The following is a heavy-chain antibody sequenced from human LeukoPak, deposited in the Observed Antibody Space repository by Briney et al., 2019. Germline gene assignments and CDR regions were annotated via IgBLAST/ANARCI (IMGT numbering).Heavy chain of an antibody. D-gene: IGHD3-3*01. J-gene: IGHJ6*02. V-gene: IGHV1-18*01. Sequence: GASVKVSCKASGYTFTSYGISWVRQAPGQGLEWMGWISAYNGNTNYAQKLQGRVTMTTDTSTSTAYMELRSLRSDDTAVYHCARGSPYDFWSGLGALYYYYGMDVWAKGPRSPSP. CDR2: ISAYNGNT. CDR1: GYTFTSYG. CDR3: ARGSPYDFWSGLGALYYYYGMDV.